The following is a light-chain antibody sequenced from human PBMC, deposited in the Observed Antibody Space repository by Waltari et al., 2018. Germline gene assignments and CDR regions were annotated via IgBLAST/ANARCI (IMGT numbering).Light chain of an antibody. V-gene: IGKV1-33*01. CDR1: QHVRKY. CDR3: QQYYNVPRT. CDR2: DAS. Sequence: TCQASQHVRKYLNWDQQKPGKAANLLIYDASNLQRGVPSRFSGSGSGTHFTCTISSLQPEDIATYYCQQYYNVPRTFGQGTRLEIK. J-gene: IGKJ5*01.